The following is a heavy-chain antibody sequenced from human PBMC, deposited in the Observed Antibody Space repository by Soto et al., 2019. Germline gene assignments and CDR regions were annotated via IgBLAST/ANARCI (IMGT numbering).Heavy chain of an antibody. CDR2: INDSGTT. CDR3: ARETSQNVYSHYGMDV. Sequence: ETLSLTVGIYGRSFIWVYASWIRPPPGKGLEWIGEINDSGTTNYNPSLKSRVTISADTSKTHFSLRLTSVTAADTAVYYCARETSQNVYSHYGMDVWGQGTTVNVSS. V-gene: IGHV4-34*01. CDR1: GRSFIWVY. J-gene: IGHJ6*02.